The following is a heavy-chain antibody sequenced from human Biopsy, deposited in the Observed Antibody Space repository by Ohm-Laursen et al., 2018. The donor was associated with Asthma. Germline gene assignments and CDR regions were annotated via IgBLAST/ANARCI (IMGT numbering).Heavy chain of an antibody. CDR2: ISVYNGNT. CDR1: GYTFNSAG. V-gene: IGHV1-18*01. Sequence: VASVKVSCKASGYTFNSAGITWARQAPGQGLEWMGWISVYNGNTKVAQKLQDRVTMITDTSTSTAYMELRSLRSDDTAVYFCARAVDYSHYYGIDVWGQGTTVTVS. J-gene: IGHJ6*02. CDR3: ARAVDYSHYYGIDV. D-gene: IGHD3-10*01.